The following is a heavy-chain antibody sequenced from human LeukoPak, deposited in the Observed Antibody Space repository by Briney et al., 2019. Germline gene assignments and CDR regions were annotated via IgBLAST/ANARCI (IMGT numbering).Heavy chain of an antibody. Sequence: GGSLRLSCAASGFTFSSYGMHWVRQAPGKGLEWVAVISYDGSNKYYADSVKGRFTISRDNSKNTLYLQMNSLRAEDTAVYYCAKTLEPQQLVPPTFDYWGQGTLVTVSS. D-gene: IGHD6-13*01. J-gene: IGHJ4*02. CDR2: ISYDGSNK. CDR3: AKTLEPQQLVPPTFDY. V-gene: IGHV3-30*18. CDR1: GFTFSSYG.